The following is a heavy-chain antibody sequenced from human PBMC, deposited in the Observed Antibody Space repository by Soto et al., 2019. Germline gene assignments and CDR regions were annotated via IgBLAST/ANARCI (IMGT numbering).Heavy chain of an antibody. CDR2: IYPGDSDT. Sequence: GESLKISCKASGYSFTSYWIGSVRQMPGKGLEWMGIIYPGDSDTKYSPSLEGQVTISADKSISTAYLQWSSLKASDTAMYYCARPRSSSRNYYGMDVWGQGTTVTVSS. CDR3: ARPRSSSRNYYGMDV. D-gene: IGHD6-13*01. V-gene: IGHV5-51*01. J-gene: IGHJ6*02. CDR1: GYSFTSYW.